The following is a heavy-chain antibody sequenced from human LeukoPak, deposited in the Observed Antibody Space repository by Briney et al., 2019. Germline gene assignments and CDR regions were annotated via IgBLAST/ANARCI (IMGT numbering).Heavy chain of an antibody. Sequence: ASVKVSCKASGYTFTSYGISWVRQATGQGLEWMGWMNPNSGNTGYAQKFQGRVTMTRNTSISTAYMELSSLRSEDTAVYYCAIRYSSSWYVFSNKFDYWGQGTLVTVSS. CDR1: GYTFTSYG. D-gene: IGHD6-13*01. CDR2: MNPNSGNT. CDR3: AIRYSSSWYVFSNKFDY. V-gene: IGHV1-8*02. J-gene: IGHJ4*02.